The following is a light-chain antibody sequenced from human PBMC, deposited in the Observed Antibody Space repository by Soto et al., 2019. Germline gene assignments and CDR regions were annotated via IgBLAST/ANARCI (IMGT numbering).Light chain of an antibody. Sequence: EIVLTQSPATLSVSPGDRVTLSCRASQSVDINLAWYQQRPGQAPRLIVYGASTKATDMPGRFSGRGSGTEFTLTINNLQSEDVAVYYCQQYRNWPRTFGQGTKVEIK. CDR1: QSVDIN. CDR3: QQYRNWPRT. CDR2: GAS. V-gene: IGKV3-15*01. J-gene: IGKJ1*01.